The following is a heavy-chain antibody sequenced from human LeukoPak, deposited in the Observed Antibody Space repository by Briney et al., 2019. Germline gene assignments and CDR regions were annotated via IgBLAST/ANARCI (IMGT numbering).Heavy chain of an antibody. CDR1: GVSISSSSYY. Sequence: SETLSLTCTVSGVSISSSSYYWGWIRQPPGKGLEWIGSIYYSGSTYYNPSLKSRVTISVDTSKNQFSLKLSSVTAADTAVYYCARRSSSGWYPRDAFDIWGQGTMVTVSS. J-gene: IGHJ3*02. D-gene: IGHD6-19*01. CDR2: IYYSGST. CDR3: ARRSSSGWYPRDAFDI. V-gene: IGHV4-39*01.